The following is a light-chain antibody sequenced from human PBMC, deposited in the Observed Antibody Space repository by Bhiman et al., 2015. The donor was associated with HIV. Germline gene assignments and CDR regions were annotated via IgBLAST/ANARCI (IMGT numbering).Light chain of an antibody. V-gene: IGLV2-14*01. CDR1: RSDIGGYNY. CDR3: SSYASSSTLV. J-gene: IGLJ2*01. Sequence: QSALTQPASVSGSPGQSITISCTGSRSDIGGYNYVSWYQQHPGQAPKLMIYDVTKRPSGVPDRFSGSKFGNTASLTISELQTEDEADYYCSSYASSSTLVFGGGTQLTVL. CDR2: DVT.